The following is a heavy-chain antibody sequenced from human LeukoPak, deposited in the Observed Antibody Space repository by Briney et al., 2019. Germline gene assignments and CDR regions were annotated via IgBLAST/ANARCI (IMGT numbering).Heavy chain of an antibody. V-gene: IGHV3-7*01. CDR3: TRRLLGYCSGGSCYSGYFQH. J-gene: IGHJ1*01. CDR1: AFTFSSFW. CDR2: IKQDGSEK. D-gene: IGHD2-15*01. Sequence: GGSLRLSCAASAFTFSSFWMSWVRQAPGKGLEWVANIKQDGSEKYYVDSVKGRFTISRDNAKNSLYLQMNSLRAEDTAVYYCTRRLLGYCSGGSCYSGYFQHWGQGTLVTVSS.